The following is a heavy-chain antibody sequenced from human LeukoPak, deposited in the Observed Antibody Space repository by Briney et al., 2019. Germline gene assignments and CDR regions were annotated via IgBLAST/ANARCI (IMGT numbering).Heavy chain of an antibody. CDR2: IIPILGIA. Sequence: SVKVSCKASGGTFSSYAISWVRQAPGQGLEWMGRIIPILGIANYAQKFQGRVTITADKSTSTAYMELSSLRSEDTAVYYCARGSGIAAYNWFDPWGQGTLVTVSS. V-gene: IGHV1-69*04. J-gene: IGHJ5*02. CDR3: ARGSGIAAYNWFDP. CDR1: GGTFSSYA. D-gene: IGHD6-13*01.